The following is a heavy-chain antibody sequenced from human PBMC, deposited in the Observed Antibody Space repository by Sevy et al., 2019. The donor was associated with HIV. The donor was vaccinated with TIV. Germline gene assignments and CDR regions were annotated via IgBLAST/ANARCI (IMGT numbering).Heavy chain of an antibody. Sequence: SETLSLTCTVSGGSISSGGYYWSWIRQHPGKGLEWIGYIYYSGSTYYNPSLKSRVTLSVDTSKNQFSLKLSSVTAADTAVYYCARVAPTTVTDYWGQGTLVTVSS. V-gene: IGHV4-31*03. CDR2: IYYSGST. CDR3: ARVAPTTVTDY. CDR1: GGSISSGGYY. J-gene: IGHJ4*02. D-gene: IGHD4-17*01.